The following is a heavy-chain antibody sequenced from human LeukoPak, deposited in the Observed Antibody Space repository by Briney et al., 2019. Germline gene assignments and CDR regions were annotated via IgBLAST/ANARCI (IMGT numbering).Heavy chain of an antibody. CDR3: VKGGWFGQSPSDVFDV. CDR1: GFTFSGYA. Sequence: GGSLRLSCAASGFTFSGYAMSWVRQAPGKGLEWVSGVSIRGDTTKYADSVKGRCTISRDNSKNTLFLQMNSLRGEDTAAYYCVKGGWFGQSPSDVFDVWGQGTMVTVSS. CDR2: VSIRGDTT. D-gene: IGHD3-10*01. V-gene: IGHV3-23*01. J-gene: IGHJ3*01.